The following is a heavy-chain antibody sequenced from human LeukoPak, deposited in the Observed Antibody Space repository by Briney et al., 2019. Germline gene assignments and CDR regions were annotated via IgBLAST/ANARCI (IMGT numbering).Heavy chain of an antibody. V-gene: IGHV3-30*18. J-gene: IGHJ4*02. D-gene: IGHD2/OR15-2a*01. Sequence: GWSLRLSCAASGFTFSSYGMHWVRQAPGKGLEWVAVISYDGSNKYYADSVKGRFTISRDNSKNTLYLQMNSLRAEDTAVYYCAKGVIGWGYYFDYWGQGTLVTVSS. CDR3: AKGVIGWGYYFDY. CDR2: ISYDGSNK. CDR1: GFTFSSYG.